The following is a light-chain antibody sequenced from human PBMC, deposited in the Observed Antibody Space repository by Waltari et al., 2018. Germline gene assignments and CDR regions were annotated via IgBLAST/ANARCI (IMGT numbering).Light chain of an antibody. CDR3: QQYDRIVLT. V-gene: IGKV3-20*01. J-gene: IGKJ4*02. CDR2: GVS. CDR1: HSVRSIS. Sequence: SGKHSVRSISFSSYQKKAGHPPRLVIYGVSSRATAIPDRFSGSGSGTDLTLTISRLEPEDFAVYYWQQYDRIVLTFGGGNKVEI.